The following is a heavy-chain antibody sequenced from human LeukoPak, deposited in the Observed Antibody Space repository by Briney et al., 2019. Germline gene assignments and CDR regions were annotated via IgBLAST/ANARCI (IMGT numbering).Heavy chain of an antibody. CDR2: IKQDGSEK. D-gene: IGHD2-2*01. CDR1: GSTFSSYW. CDR3: ARDDCSSISCYHNWFDP. V-gene: IGHV3-7*01. J-gene: IGHJ5*02. Sequence: GGSLRLSCAASGSTFSSYWMSWVRQAPGKGLEWVANIKQDGSEKYYVDSVKGRFTISRDNAKNSLYLQMNSLRAEDTAVYYCARDDCSSISCYHNWFDPWGQGTLVTISS.